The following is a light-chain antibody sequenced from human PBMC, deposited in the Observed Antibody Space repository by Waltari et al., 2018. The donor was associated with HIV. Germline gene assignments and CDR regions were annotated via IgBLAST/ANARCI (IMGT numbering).Light chain of an antibody. Sequence: QSLLTQPPSVSGAPGQRVTISCTGSSSNMGAGYHVHWYQQLPGTAPKLLIYGNSNRPSRVPDRFSGSKSGTSASLAITGLQAEDEADYYCQSYDSSLSIVFGTGTKVTVL. V-gene: IGLV1-40*01. J-gene: IGLJ1*01. CDR1: SSNMGAGYH. CDR2: GNS. CDR3: QSYDSSLSIV.